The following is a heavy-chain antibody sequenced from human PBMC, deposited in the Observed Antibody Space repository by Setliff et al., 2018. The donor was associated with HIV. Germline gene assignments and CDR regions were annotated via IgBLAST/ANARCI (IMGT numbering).Heavy chain of an antibody. Sequence: SETLSLTCAVYGESFSGYYWTWIRQPPGKGLEWIGEVNHSGNTNYNPSLKSRVTISADTSKNQFSLKLTSVTAADTAVYYCARVFTAGRREYYFDLWGQGTLVTVSS. CDR3: ARVFTAGRREYYFDL. D-gene: IGHD6-6*01. V-gene: IGHV4-34*01. CDR1: GESFSGYY. J-gene: IGHJ4*02. CDR2: VNHSGNT.